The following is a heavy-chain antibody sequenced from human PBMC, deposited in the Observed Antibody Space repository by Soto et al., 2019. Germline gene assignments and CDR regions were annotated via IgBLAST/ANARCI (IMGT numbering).Heavy chain of an antibody. V-gene: IGHV4-30-2*01. J-gene: IGHJ4*02. CDR3: ARTLESRYFDY. CDR2: IYHSGST. Sequence: PSETLSLTCAVSGGSISSGGYSWSWIRQPPGKGLEWIGYIYHSGSTYYNPSLKSRVTISVDRSKNQFSLKLSSVTAADTAVYYCARTLESRYFDYWGQGTLVTVSS. D-gene: IGHD3-3*01. CDR1: GGSISSGGYS.